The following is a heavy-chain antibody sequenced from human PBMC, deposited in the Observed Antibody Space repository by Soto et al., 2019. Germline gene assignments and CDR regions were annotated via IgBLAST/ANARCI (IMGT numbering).Heavy chain of an antibody. V-gene: IGHV3-11*06. CDR2: ISGTSSYT. D-gene: IGHD2-8*01. J-gene: IGHJ6*02. Sequence: GSLRLSCSASGFTFSASYMSWVRQAPGKGLEWISYISGTSSYTTYADSVKGRFTISRDNAKNSLYLQMDSLRVEDTAVYYCARDGRPSNGRYILNYSYYYGMDVWGQGTTVTVSS. CDR1: GFTFSASY. CDR3: ARDGRPSNGRYILNYSYYYGMDV.